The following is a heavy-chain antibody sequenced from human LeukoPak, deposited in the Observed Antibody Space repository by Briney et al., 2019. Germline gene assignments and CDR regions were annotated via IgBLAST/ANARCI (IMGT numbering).Heavy chain of an antibody. CDR2: INHSGST. D-gene: IGHD2/OR15-2a*01. V-gene: IGHV4-34*01. J-gene: IGHJ4*02. Sequence: SETLSLTCAVYGGSFSGYYWSWIRQPPRKGLEWIGEINHSGSTNYNPSLKSRVTISVDTSKNQFSLKLSSVTAADTAVYYCASMTLDYWGQGTLVTVSS. CDR3: ASMTLDY. CDR1: GGSFSGYY.